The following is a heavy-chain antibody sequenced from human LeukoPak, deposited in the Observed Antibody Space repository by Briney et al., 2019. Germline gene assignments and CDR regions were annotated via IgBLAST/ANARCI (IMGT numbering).Heavy chain of an antibody. J-gene: IGHJ3*02. CDR2: ISSASYNM. V-gene: IGHV3-48*01. D-gene: IGHD6-19*01. Sequence: GGSLRLSCEASQFTFRIYSMNWVRQAPGKGLEWISYISSASYNMYYADSVKGRFTISRDNAKNSLFLQMTSLRAEDTAVYYCVSGWDDEFSTAFHIWGQGTVVTVSS. CDR3: VSGWDDEFSTAFHI. CDR1: QFTFRIYS.